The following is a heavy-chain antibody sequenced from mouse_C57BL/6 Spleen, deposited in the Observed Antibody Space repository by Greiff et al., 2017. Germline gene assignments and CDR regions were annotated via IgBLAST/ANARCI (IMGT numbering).Heavy chain of an antibody. V-gene: IGHV1-80*01. J-gene: IGHJ1*03. CDR1: GYAFSSYW. CDR2: IYPGDGDP. D-gene: IGHD1-1*01. Sequence: VQLKESGAELVKPGASVKISCKASGYAFSSYWMNWVKQRPGKGLEWIGQIYPGDGDPNYNGKFKGKATLTADKSSSTAYMQLSSLTSEDSAVYFCARGDYYGSSYRYFDVWGTGTTVTVSS. CDR3: ARGDYYGSSYRYFDV.